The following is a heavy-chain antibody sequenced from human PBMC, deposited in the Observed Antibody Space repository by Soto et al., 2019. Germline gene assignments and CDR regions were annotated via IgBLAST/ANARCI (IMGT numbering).Heavy chain of an antibody. D-gene: IGHD3-10*01. J-gene: IGHJ4*02. CDR2: IVPILGVP. V-gene: IGHV1-69*08. Sequence: QVQLVQSGAEVKKPGSSVKVSCKASGGTFSSYTVSWVRQAPGQGLEWMGRIVPILGVPNYAQRFQGRVTITADKGTNTADMELSSRRSEDTSVYYCATDRYAYGSGSTIDYWGQGPLVTVSS. CDR1: GGTFSSYT. CDR3: ATDRYAYGSGSTIDY.